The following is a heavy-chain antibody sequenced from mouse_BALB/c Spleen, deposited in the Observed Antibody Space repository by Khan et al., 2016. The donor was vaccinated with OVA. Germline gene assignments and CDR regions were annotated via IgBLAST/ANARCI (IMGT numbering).Heavy chain of an antibody. Sequence: QVQLKESGAELMKPGASVKISCKATGYTFSSYWIEWVKQRPGHGLEWIGEILPGSGRNNYNEKFKGKATFTADTSSNTAYMQLSNLTSDDSAVYYCARGNYYGGSSWFGYWGQGTLVTVSA. D-gene: IGHD1-1*01. CDR2: ILPGSGRN. V-gene: IGHV1-9*01. CDR1: GYTFSSYW. CDR3: ARGNYYGGSSWFGY. J-gene: IGHJ3*01.